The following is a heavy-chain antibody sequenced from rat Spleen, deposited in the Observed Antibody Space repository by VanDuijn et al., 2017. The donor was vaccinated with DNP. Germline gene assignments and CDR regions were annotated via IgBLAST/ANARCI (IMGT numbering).Heavy chain of an antibody. Sequence: EVQLVESGGGLVQPGRSLKVSCAASGFTFSNYGMAWVRQAPKKGLEWVASISKSGDNSYYRDSVRGRFTISRDNAKSTLYLQMNSLRSEDTATYYCTRINYGGYYYVMDAWGQGASVTVSS. CDR1: GFTFSNYG. D-gene: IGHD1-11*01. V-gene: IGHV5S13*01. J-gene: IGHJ4*01. CDR3: TRINYGGYYYVMDA. CDR2: ISKSGDNS.